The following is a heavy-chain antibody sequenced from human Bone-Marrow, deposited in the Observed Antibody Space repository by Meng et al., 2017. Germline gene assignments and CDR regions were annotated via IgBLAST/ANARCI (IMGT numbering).Heavy chain of an antibody. CDR3: ARGGYCSGGSCN. V-gene: IGHV4-34*01. CDR2: INHSGST. CDR1: GGSFSGYY. D-gene: IGHD2-15*01. J-gene: IGHJ4*02. Sequence: QVQLQQWGAGLLKPSETLSLTCAVYGGSFSGYYWSWIRQPPGQGLEWIGEINHSGSTNYNPSLKSRVTISVDTSKNQFSLKLSSVTAADTAVYYCARGGYCSGGSCNWGQGTLVTVSS.